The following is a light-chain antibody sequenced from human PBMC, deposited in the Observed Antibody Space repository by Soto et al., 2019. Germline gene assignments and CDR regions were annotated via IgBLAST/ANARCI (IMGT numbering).Light chain of an antibody. CDR1: SSNIGSNT. J-gene: IGLJ2*01. V-gene: IGLV1-44*01. CDR2: SNN. CDR3: AAWDDSLNGPV. Sequence: QSVLTQPPSASGTPGQRVTISCSGSSSNIGSNTVNWYQQLPGTAPKLLIYSNNQRPSGVPDRFSGSNSGTSASLAISGLQSEDKAEYYCAAWDDSLNGPVFGGGTKVTVL.